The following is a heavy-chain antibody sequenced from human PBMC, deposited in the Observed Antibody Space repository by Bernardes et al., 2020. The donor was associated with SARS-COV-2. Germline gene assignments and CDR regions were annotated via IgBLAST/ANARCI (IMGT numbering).Heavy chain of an antibody. J-gene: IGHJ6*02. CDR1: GYTLTELS. D-gene: IGHD6-19*01. CDR2: FDPEDGET. Sequence: ASVKVSCKVSGYTLTELSMHWVRQAPGKGLEWMGGFDPEDGETIYAQKFQGRVTMTEDTSTDTAYMELSSLRSEDTAVYYCATAIAVAGTFVSYYYYYGMDDWGPGTTVTVSS. V-gene: IGHV1-24*01. CDR3: ATAIAVAGTFVSYYYYYGMDD.